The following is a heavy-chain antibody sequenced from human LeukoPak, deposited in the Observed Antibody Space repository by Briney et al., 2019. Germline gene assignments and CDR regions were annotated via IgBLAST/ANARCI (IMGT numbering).Heavy chain of an antibody. D-gene: IGHD3-10*01. Sequence: SETLSLTCAVYGGSFSGYYWSWIRQPPGKGLEWLGEINHSGSTNYNPSLKSRVTISVDTSKNQFSLKLSSVTAADTAVYYCARGPGITMVRGVRYPPYYYYGMDVWGQGTTVTVSS. J-gene: IGHJ6*02. CDR2: INHSGST. V-gene: IGHV4-34*01. CDR1: GGSFSGYY. CDR3: ARGPGITMVRGVRYPPYYYYGMDV.